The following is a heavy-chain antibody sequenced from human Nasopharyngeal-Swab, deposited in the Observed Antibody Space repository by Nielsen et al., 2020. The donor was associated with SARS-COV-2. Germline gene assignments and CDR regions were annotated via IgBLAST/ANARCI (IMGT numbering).Heavy chain of an antibody. D-gene: IGHD6-19*01. CDR2: IYYSGST. V-gene: IGHV4-39*01. CDR3: ARPRGSGWYREAFDI. Sequence: WIRQPPGKGLEWFGSIYYSGSTYYNPSLKSRVTISVDTSKNQFSLKLSSVTAADTAVYYCARPRGSGWYREAFDIWGQGTMVTVSS. J-gene: IGHJ3*02.